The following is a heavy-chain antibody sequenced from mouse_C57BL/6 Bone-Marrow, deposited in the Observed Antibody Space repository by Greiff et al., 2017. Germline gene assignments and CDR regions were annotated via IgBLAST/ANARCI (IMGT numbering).Heavy chain of an antibody. CDR1: GYTFTDYY. J-gene: IGHJ1*03. Sequence: QVQLQQSGPELVKPGASVKISCKASGYTFTDYYINWVKQRPGQGLEWIGWIFPGSGGTYYNEKFKGKATLTVDKSSSTASMLLSSLTSEDSAVYFSSRTYGRYFDVWGTGTTVTVSS. V-gene: IGHV1-75*01. D-gene: IGHD1-2*01. CDR3: SRTYGRYFDV. CDR2: IFPGSGGT.